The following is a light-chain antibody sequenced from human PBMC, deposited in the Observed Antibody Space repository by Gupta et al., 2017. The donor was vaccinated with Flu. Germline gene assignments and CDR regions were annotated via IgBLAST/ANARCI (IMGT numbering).Light chain of an antibody. CDR1: GRSVRNL. CDR3: QQYKTSPYT. Sequence: GTPSSRAGGRSVRNLLAWYQQKPGQAPRVLIYGTSNRAPGIPDRFSGGGSGTEFTLTISRLEPEDSGFFYCQQYKTSPYTFGRGTKVEIK. CDR2: GTS. J-gene: IGKJ4*01. V-gene: IGKV3-20*01.